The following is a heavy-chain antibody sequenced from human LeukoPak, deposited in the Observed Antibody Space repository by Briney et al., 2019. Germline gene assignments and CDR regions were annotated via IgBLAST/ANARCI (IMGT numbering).Heavy chain of an antibody. Sequence: SETLSPTCTVSGGSISSSSYYWGWIRQPPGKGLEWIGSIYYSGSTYYNPSLKSRVTISVDTSKNQFSLKLSSVTAADTAVYYCARDRDWKFDYWGQGTLVTVSS. CDR1: GGSISSSSYY. CDR2: IYYSGST. V-gene: IGHV4-39*07. CDR3: ARDRDWKFDY. J-gene: IGHJ4*02. D-gene: IGHD1-1*01.